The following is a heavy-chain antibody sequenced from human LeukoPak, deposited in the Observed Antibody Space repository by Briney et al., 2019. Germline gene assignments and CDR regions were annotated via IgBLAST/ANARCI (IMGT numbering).Heavy chain of an antibody. J-gene: IGHJ4*02. CDR1: GFTFSNTW. V-gene: IGHV3-15*01. Sequence: GGSLRLSCAASGFTFSNTWMGWVRQAPGKGLEWVGRVKSKTNGETTDYAAPVKGRFTISRDDSKNTLYLQMNSLKTEDTAVYYCARVRYSGYGHFDYWGQGTLVTVSS. CDR3: ARVRYSGYGHFDY. CDR2: VKSKTNGETT. D-gene: IGHD5-12*01.